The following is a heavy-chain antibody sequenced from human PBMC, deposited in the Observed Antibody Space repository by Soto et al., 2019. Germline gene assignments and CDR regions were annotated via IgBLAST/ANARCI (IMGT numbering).Heavy chain of an antibody. CDR1: GFTVSSNY. V-gene: IGHV3-53*05. CDR3: VKDKASGSYYFDS. CDR2: IYSGGST. D-gene: IGHD1-26*01. J-gene: IGHJ4*02. Sequence: PGGSLRLSCAASGFTVSSNYMSWVRQAPGKGLEWVSVIYSGGSTYYADSVKGRFTTSRDNSKNSLYLQMNSPTTDDTALYYCVKDKASGSYYFDSWGQGTLVTVSS.